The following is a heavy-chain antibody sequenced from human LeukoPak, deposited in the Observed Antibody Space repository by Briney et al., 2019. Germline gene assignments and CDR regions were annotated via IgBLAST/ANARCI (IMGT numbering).Heavy chain of an antibody. Sequence: GGSLRLSCAASGFTFSTYAMTWVRQAPGEGLEWVSCISGSGGSTYYTDSAKGRFTISRDNSKNSLHLQMSSLRAEDTALYYCVKDRCDRTTCPEVWGQGTLVTVSS. J-gene: IGHJ4*02. CDR3: VKDRCDRTTCPEV. V-gene: IGHV3-23*01. CDR2: ISGSGGST. D-gene: IGHD2-2*01. CDR1: GFTFSTYA.